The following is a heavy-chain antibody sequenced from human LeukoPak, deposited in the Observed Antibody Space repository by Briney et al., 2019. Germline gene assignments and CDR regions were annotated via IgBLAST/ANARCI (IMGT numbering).Heavy chain of an antibody. Sequence: PSETLSLTCTVSGGSISSGSYYWSWIRQPAGKGLEWIGYIYYSGSTNYNPSLKSRVTISVDTSKNQFSLKLSSVTAADTAVYYCARIEEGYCSGGSCYYFDYWGQGTLVTVSS. V-gene: IGHV4-61*10. CDR3: ARIEEGYCSGGSCYYFDY. CDR1: GGSISSGSYY. CDR2: IYYSGST. J-gene: IGHJ4*02. D-gene: IGHD2-15*01.